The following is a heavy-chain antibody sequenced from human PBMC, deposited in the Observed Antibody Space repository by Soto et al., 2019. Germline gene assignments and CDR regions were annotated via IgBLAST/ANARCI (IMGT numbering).Heavy chain of an antibody. V-gene: IGHV4-59*08. Sequence: SETLSLTCTVSGASISGYHWGWIRQPPGKGLEWIGYIYYTGSTNYNPSLKSRVTMSVDTFKNQFSLKLNSVTAADTAVYYCARGFAIGWYTYYFDYWGQGPLVTVSS. D-gene: IGHD6-19*01. CDR1: GASISGYH. J-gene: IGHJ4*02. CDR3: ARGFAIGWYTYYFDY. CDR2: IYYTGST.